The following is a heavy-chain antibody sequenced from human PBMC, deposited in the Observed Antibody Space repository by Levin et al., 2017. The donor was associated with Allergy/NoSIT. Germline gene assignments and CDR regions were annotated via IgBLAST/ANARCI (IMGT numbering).Heavy chain of an antibody. CDR1: GFNFDDYG. V-gene: IGHV3-20*01. CDR3: ARAVGAAALDAFDI. CDR2: INWNAANT. J-gene: IGHJ3*02. D-gene: IGHD6-13*01. Sequence: AGGSLRLSCATSGFNFDDYGLAWVRQAPGKGLEWVSGINWNAANTRYVDSVKGRFTISRDNAKNSLYLQMHSLTAEDTALYHCARAVGAAALDAFDIWGQGTMVTVS.